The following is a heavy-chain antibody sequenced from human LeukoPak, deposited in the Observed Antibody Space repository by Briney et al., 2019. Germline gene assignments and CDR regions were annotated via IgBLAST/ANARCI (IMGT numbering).Heavy chain of an antibody. Sequence: PGGSLRLSCAAPGFTFSSYWMHWVRQAPGKGLVWVSRISSDGSSTSYADSVKGRFTISRDNAKNTLYLQMNSLRAEDTAVYYCARAFRYSGSYYVFDYWGQGTLVTVSS. CDR1: GFTFSSYW. J-gene: IGHJ4*02. D-gene: IGHD1-26*01. V-gene: IGHV3-74*01. CDR2: ISSDGSST. CDR3: ARAFRYSGSYYVFDY.